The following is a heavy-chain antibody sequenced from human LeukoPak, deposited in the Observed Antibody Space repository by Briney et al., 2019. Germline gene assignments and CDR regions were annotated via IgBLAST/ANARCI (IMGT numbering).Heavy chain of an antibody. CDR1: GYSFTSYW. Sequence: GESLKISCKGSGYSFTSYWIGWVRQMPGKGLEWMGIIYPSDSDTRYSPSFQGQVTISADKSISTAYLQWSSLKASDTAMYYCARHPEVAGSAFDIWGQGTMVTVSS. CDR3: ARHPEVAGSAFDI. V-gene: IGHV5-51*01. CDR2: IYPSDSDT. J-gene: IGHJ3*02. D-gene: IGHD5-12*01.